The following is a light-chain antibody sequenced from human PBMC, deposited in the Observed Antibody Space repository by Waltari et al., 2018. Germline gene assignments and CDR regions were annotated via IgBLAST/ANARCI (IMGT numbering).Light chain of an antibody. Sequence: IHITQSPSTLSACVGDTVTITCRPSQSISNWLAWFQQKAGKAAELLIYEASSLESGAPSMFSGSGYGTEFTLTHSSLQPDDFATYYCQPYNNDLWQFDQGPKVELK. J-gene: IGKJ1*01. CDR1: QSISNW. CDR3: QPYNNDLWQ. V-gene: IGKV1-5*03. CDR2: EAS.